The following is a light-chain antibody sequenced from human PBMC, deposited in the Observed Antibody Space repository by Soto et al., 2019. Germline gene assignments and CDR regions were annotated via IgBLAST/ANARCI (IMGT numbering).Light chain of an antibody. CDR3: QQYNASWT. V-gene: IGKV1-5*03. J-gene: IGKJ1*01. Sequence: DIQMTQSPSSVSASVGDSVTITCRASQSISIWLAWYQQKPGKAPKPLIFKASTLESGVPSRFSGSGSETDFALSISSLQPDDFATYYRQQYNASWTFGQGTKVEIK. CDR1: QSISIW. CDR2: KAS.